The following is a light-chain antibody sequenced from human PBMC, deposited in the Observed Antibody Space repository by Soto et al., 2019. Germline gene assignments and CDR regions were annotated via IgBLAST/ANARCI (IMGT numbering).Light chain of an antibody. V-gene: IGKV1-5*01. CDR3: QQYNAYSQT. Sequence: DIQMTQSPSTMSASVGDRVTITCRASQTISPWLAWYQQKPGKAPNLLIYDVSNLQSGVPSRFSGSGSGTEFTLTISSLQPDDFATYYCQQYNAYSQTFGQGTKVEIK. CDR1: QTISPW. J-gene: IGKJ1*01. CDR2: DVS.